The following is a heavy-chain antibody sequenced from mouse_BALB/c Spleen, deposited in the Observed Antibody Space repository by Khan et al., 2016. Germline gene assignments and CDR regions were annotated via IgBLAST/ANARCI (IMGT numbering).Heavy chain of an antibody. V-gene: IGHV1-87*01. D-gene: IGHD1-1*01. CDR2: IYPGDGDN. J-gene: IGHJ2*01. Sequence: QVQLKESGAELARPGDSVKLSCKASGYTFTSYWVQWVKQRPGQGLEWIGAIYPGDGDNRYPQKFKGQATLTEDKSSSTAYMQLSSLAADDSAVYYCASYYGSSYDYFDYWGQGTTLTVSS. CDR1: GYTFTSYW. CDR3: ASYYGSSYDYFDY.